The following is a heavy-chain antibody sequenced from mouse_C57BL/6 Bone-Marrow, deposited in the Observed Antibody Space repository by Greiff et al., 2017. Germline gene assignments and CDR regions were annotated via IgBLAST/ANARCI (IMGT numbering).Heavy chain of an antibody. V-gene: IGHV7-1*01. D-gene: IGHD1-1*01. CDR3: ARDTTVDAMDY. Sequence: EVKLVESGGGLVQSGRSLRLSCATSGFTFSDFYMEWVRQAPGKGLEWLAASRNKANDYTTEYSASVKGRFIVSRDTSQSILYLQMNALRAEDTAIYYCARDTTVDAMDYWGQGTSVTVSS. CDR1: GFTFSDFY. CDR2: SRNKANDYTT. J-gene: IGHJ4*01.